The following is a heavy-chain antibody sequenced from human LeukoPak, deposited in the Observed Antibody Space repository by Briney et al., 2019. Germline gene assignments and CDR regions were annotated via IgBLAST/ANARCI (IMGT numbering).Heavy chain of an antibody. CDR1: GFTFDDYA. D-gene: IGHD6-13*01. J-gene: IGHJ4*02. CDR3: AKLKYSSSWYSRFFFDY. Sequence: GGSLRLSCAASGFTFDDYAMHWVRHAPGKGLEWVSLISWDGGSTSYADSVKGRFTISRDNSKNTLYLQMNSLRAEDTAVYYCAKLKYSSSWYSRFFFDYWGQGTLVTVSS. CDR2: ISWDGGST. V-gene: IGHV3-43D*04.